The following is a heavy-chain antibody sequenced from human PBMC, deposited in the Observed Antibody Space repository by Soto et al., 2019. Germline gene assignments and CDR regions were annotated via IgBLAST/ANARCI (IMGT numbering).Heavy chain of an antibody. CDR2: IIPIFGTA. CDR1: GGTFSSYA. J-gene: IGHJ6*02. CDR3: ARGGSYYYYYGMDV. Sequence: ASVKVSCKASGGTFSSYAISWVRQAPGQGLEWMGGIIPIFGTANYAQKFQGRVTITADESTSTAYMELSSLRSEDTAVYYCARGGSYYYYYGMDVWGQGTTVTVSS. V-gene: IGHV1-69*13. D-gene: IGHD1-26*01.